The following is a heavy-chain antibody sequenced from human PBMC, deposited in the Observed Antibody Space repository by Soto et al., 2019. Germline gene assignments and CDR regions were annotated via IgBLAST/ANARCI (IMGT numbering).Heavy chain of an antibody. V-gene: IGHV1-69*13. CDR1: GDTSTSYG. Sequence: SVQVSLKPAGDTSTSYGINWVRQATGQGLEWVGGIVPIYRTADYAQKFQGRVTITADESARTSYMELRSLKSQDTAVYYCVRDSGAKLSSSWGQGTLVTVSS. CDR3: VRDSGAKLSSS. CDR2: IVPIYRTA. J-gene: IGHJ4*02. D-gene: IGHD6-13*01.